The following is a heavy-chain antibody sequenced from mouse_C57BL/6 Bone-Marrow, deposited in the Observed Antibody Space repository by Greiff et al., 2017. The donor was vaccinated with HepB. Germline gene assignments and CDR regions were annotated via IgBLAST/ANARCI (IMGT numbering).Heavy chain of an antibody. CDR1: GFTFSSYG. J-gene: IGHJ3*01. CDR3: ARHGANGAY. Sequence: EVQLVESGGDLVKPGGSLKLSCAASGFTFSSYGMSWVRQTPDKRLEWVATISSGGSYTYYPDSVKGRFTISRDNAKNTLYLQMSSLKSEDTAMYYCARHGANGAYWGQGTLVTVSA. V-gene: IGHV5-6*01. D-gene: IGHD4-1*01. CDR2: ISSGGSYT.